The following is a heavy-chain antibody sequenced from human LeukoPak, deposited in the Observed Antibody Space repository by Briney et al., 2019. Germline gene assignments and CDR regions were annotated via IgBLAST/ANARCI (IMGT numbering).Heavy chain of an antibody. V-gene: IGHV1-18*01. Sequence: ASVKVSCKASGYTFTSYGISWVRQAPGQGLEWMGWISAYNGNTNYAQKLQGRVTMTTDTSTSTAYMELRSLRSDDTAVYYCARGGYYDFWSGYYTGCDYWGQGTLVTVSS. CDR1: GYTFTSYG. D-gene: IGHD3-3*01. CDR2: ISAYNGNT. CDR3: ARGGYYDFWSGYYTGCDY. J-gene: IGHJ4*02.